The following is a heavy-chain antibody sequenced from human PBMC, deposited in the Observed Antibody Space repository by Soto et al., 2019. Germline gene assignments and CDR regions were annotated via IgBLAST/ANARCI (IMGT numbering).Heavy chain of an antibody. J-gene: IGHJ6*03. D-gene: IGHD4-4*01. CDR1: GFTVSSNY. Sequence: GGSLRLSCAASGFTVSSNYMSWVRQAPGKGLEWVSVIYSGGSTYYADSVKGRFTISRDNSKNTLYLQMNSLRAEDTAVYYCARDQGLDTVTTSHTAPGPLDYYMDVWGKGTTVTVSS. V-gene: IGHV3-66*01. CDR2: IYSGGST. CDR3: ARDQGLDTVTTSHTAPGPLDYYMDV.